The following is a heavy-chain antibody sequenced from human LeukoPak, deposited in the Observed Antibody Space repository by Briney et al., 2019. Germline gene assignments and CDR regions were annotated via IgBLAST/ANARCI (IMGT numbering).Heavy chain of an antibody. V-gene: IGHV3-74*01. CDR1: GFTFSYHW. CDR2: IDGGGSST. Sequence: GGSLRLSCGASGFTFSYHWMHWVRQVPGKGLVWVSRIDGGGSSTSYADSVRGRFSISRDNAKSTLYLQMSSLRAEDTAVYYCARGPGSSGGAYVGDYWGPGTLVTVSS. CDR3: ARGPGSSGGAYVGDY. D-gene: IGHD3-22*01. J-gene: IGHJ4*01.